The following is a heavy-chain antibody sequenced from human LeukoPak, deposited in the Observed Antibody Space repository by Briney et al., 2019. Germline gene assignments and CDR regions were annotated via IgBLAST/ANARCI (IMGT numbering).Heavy chain of an antibody. CDR1: RFTFSNYP. Sequence: GGSLRLAWAASRFTFSNYPIKWGRQAPGKGLEWVAFVSSDGTTQYYADSVKGRFNISRDNSKHTLFLQWNSLKADDTAVYFCARGDSSGIFDPWGQGTLVTVSS. CDR3: ARGDSSGIFDP. CDR2: VSSDGTTQ. J-gene: IGHJ5*02. D-gene: IGHD6-19*01. V-gene: IGHV3-30*01.